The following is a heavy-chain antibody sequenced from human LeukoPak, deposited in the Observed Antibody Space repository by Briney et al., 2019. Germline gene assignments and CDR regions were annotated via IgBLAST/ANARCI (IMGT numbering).Heavy chain of an antibody. CDR2: ISSSSSTI. Sequence: GGSLRLSCAASGFTFSSYSMNWVRQAPGKGLEWVSYISSSSSTIYYADSVKGRFTISRDNAKNSLYLQMNSLRAEDTAVYYCAREAYSSGYWGQGTLVTVSS. CDR1: GFTFSSYS. J-gene: IGHJ4*02. CDR3: AREAYSSGY. D-gene: IGHD6-19*01. V-gene: IGHV3-48*04.